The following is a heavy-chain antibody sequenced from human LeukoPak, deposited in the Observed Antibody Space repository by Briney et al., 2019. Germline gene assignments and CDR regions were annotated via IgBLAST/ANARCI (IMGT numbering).Heavy chain of an antibody. CDR3: ARDRGSEWIQPRDY. J-gene: IGHJ4*02. V-gene: IGHV1-2*02. D-gene: IGHD5-18*01. CDR1: GYTFTGYY. Sequence: ASVKVSCKASGYTFTGYYMHWVRQAPGQGLEWMGWINPNSGGTNYAQKFQGRVTMTRDTSISTAYMELSRLRSDDTAVYYCARDRGSEWIQPRDYWGQGTLVTVSS. CDR2: INPNSGGT.